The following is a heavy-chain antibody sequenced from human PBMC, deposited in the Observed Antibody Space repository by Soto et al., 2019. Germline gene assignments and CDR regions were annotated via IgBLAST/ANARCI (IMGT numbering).Heavy chain of an antibody. V-gene: IGHV3-53*01. D-gene: IGHD2-2*01. J-gene: IGHJ5*02. CDR1: GFTVSSNY. CDR2: IYSGGST. CDR3: AREFGCSSTSCYFGWFDP. Sequence: GSLRLSCAASGFTVSSNYMSWVRQAPGKGLEWVSVIYSGGSTYYADSVKGRFTISRDNSKNTLYLQMNSLRAEDMAVYYCAREFGCSSTSCYFGWFDPWGQGTLVTVSS.